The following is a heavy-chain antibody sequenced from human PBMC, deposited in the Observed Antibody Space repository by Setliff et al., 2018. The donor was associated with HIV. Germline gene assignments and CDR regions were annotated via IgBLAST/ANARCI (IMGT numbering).Heavy chain of an antibody. CDR2: ISPNNAGT. V-gene: IGHV1-2*02. CDR3: ARDAPRNTEAAPGY. CDR1: GYTFIDYF. J-gene: IGHJ4*02. D-gene: IGHD6-6*01. Sequence: ASVKVSCKASGYTFIDYFMHWVRQAPGQGLEWMGWISPNNAGTRIPRTFRGRVTLTSDTSINTAYMELRSLRSDDTAMYYCARDAPRNTEAAPGYWGQGTLVTVSS.